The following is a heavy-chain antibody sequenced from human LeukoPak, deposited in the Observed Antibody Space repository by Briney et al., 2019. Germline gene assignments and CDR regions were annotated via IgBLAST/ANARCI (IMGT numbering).Heavy chain of an antibody. V-gene: IGHV3-7*01. CDR3: ARVAWPHYFDY. CDR1: GFSFRSCW. Sequence: PGGSLRLSCAASGFSFRSCWMSWVRQAPVKGLEWVANIKEDGSEKYYVDSVKGRFTISRDNAKNALYLQMNSLRAEDTAVYYCARVAWPHYFDYWGQGTLVTVSS. J-gene: IGHJ4*02. D-gene: IGHD2-21*01. CDR2: IKEDGSEK.